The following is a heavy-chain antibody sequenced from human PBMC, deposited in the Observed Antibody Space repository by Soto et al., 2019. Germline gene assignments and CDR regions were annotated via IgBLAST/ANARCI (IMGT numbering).Heavy chain of an antibody. CDR1: GFTFGSYG. V-gene: IGHV3-33*01. Sequence: QVQLVESGGGVVQPGRSLRLSCAASGFTFGSYGMHWVRQAPGKGLEWVAVIWYDGSKNYYADSVKGRFTISRDNSKNTLYLQMNSLRAEDTAVYYCARGGVATIWGAFDYWGQGTLVTVSS. D-gene: IGHD5-12*01. J-gene: IGHJ4*02. CDR3: ARGGVATIWGAFDY. CDR2: IWYDGSKN.